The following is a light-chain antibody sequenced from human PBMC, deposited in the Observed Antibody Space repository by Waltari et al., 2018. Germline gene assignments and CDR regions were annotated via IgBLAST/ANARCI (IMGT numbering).Light chain of an antibody. CDR2: DES. V-gene: IGKV3-11*01. Sequence: EIVLTQSPATLSLSPGESATLSCRASQNVDRELAWYQHKPGQPPRLVIYDESDRATGIPARFSGGGSETDFSLSISRLEPEDLAVYYCLQRYSWPRTFGQGTKLE. J-gene: IGKJ2*01. CDR1: QNVDRE. CDR3: LQRYSWPRT.